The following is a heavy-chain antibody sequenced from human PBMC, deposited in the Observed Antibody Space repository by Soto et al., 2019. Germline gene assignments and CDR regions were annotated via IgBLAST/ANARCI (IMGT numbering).Heavy chain of an antibody. D-gene: IGHD6-13*01. CDR3: AREGNSLNWFDP. V-gene: IGHV4-31*03. CDR1: GGSITSDGYY. J-gene: IGHJ5*02. Sequence: SETLSLTCTVSGGSITSDGYYWSWIRQHPGKGLEWIGYIYYSGSTYYNPSLKSRVTISVDTSKKQFSLKLTSVTAADTAVYYCAREGNSLNWFDPWGQGTLATVSS. CDR2: IYYSGST.